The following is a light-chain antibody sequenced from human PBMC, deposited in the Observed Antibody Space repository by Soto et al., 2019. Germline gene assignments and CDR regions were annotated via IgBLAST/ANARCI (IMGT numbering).Light chain of an antibody. CDR2: EVS. CDR3: SSYTSSNTLDV. Sequence: QSALTQPASVSGSPGQSITISCTGTSSDVGGYNYVSWYQQHPGKAPKLIIYEVSNRPAGVSNRFSGSKSGDTASLTISGLHAEDEADCFCSSYTSSNTLDVFGTGTKVTVL. J-gene: IGLJ1*01. V-gene: IGLV2-14*01. CDR1: SSDVGGYNY.